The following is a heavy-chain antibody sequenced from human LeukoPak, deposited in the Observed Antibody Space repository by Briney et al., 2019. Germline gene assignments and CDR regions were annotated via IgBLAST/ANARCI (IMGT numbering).Heavy chain of an antibody. CDR1: GFTFSNYN. Sequence: GGFLRLSCAASGFTFSNYNMNWVRQAPGRGLEWISYINSGSSTIYYADSVKGRFLISRDNAKNSLYLQMNSLRAEDTAVYYCAQYCSSTSCSFDYWGQGTLVTVSS. D-gene: IGHD2-2*01. CDR2: INSGSSTI. J-gene: IGHJ4*02. V-gene: IGHV3-48*04. CDR3: AQYCSSTSCSFDY.